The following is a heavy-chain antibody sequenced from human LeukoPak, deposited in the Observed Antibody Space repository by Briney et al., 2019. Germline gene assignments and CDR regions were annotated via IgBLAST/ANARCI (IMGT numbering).Heavy chain of an antibody. Sequence: GGSLRLSCAASGFTFTSYWMHWVRQAPGKGLVWVSRINGDGDSTAYADSVKGRFTISRDNTKNTLYLQVNSLRAEDTAVYYCAAILAGGTRKFDYWGQGTLVTVSS. V-gene: IGHV3-74*01. CDR1: GFTFTSYW. CDR2: INGDGDST. D-gene: IGHD6-13*01. CDR3: AAILAGGTRKFDY. J-gene: IGHJ4*02.